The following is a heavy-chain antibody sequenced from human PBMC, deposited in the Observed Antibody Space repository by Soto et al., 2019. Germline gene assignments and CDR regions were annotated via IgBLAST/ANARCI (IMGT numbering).Heavy chain of an antibody. V-gene: IGHV1-18*01. D-gene: IGHD2-8*01. CDR1: GYTFTSYG. Sequence: ASVKVSCKASGYTFTSYGISWVRQAPGQGLEWMGWISAYNGNTNYAQKLQGRVTMTTDTSTSTAYMELRSLRSDDTAVYYCARGLPLYPGSSGGWFDPWGQGTLVTVSS. J-gene: IGHJ5*02. CDR3: ARGLPLYPGSSGGWFDP. CDR2: ISAYNGNT.